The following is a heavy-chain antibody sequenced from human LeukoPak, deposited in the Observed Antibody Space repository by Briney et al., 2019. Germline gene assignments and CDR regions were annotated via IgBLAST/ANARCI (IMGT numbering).Heavy chain of an antibody. V-gene: IGHV3-53*01. CDR1: GFTVSSNY. CDR3: ASNYVNFDY. Sequence: QPGGSLRLSCAASGFTVSSNYMSWVRQAPRKGLEWVSVIYSSGSAYYADSVKGRFTISRDNSKSTLYLQMNSLRAEDTAVYYCASNYVNFDYWGQGILVTVSS. D-gene: IGHD4-11*01. CDR2: IYSSGSA. J-gene: IGHJ4*02.